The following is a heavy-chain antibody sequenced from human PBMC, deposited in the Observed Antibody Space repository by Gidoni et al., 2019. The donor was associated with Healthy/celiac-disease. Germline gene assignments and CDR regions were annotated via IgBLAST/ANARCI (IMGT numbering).Heavy chain of an antibody. Sequence: QLQLQESGPGLVKPSETLSLTCTVSGGSISSSSYYWGWIRQPPGKGLEWIGSIYYSGSTYYNPSLKSRVTISVDTSKNQFSLKLSSVTAADTAVYYCARHRMITFGREDYFDYWGQGTLVTVSS. J-gene: IGHJ4*02. CDR1: GGSISSSSYY. CDR3: ARHRMITFGREDYFDY. D-gene: IGHD3-16*01. CDR2: IYYSGST. V-gene: IGHV4-39*01.